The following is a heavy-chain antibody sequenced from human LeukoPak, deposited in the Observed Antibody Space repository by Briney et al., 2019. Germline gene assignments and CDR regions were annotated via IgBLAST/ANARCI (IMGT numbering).Heavy chain of an antibody. CDR2: IFHSGST. CDR1: GGSISSYY. Sequence: SETLSLTCTVSGGSISSYYWSWIRQPPRKGLEWIGYIFHSGSTNYNPSLKGRVTISVDTSKKHFSLKLSTVTAADTAVYYCARGNWGTFLDSWGQGTLVTVSS. CDR3: ARGNWGTFLDS. D-gene: IGHD7-27*01. J-gene: IGHJ4*02. V-gene: IGHV4-59*01.